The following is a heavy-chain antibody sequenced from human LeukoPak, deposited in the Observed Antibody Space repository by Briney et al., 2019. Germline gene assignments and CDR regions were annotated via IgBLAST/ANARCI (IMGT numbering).Heavy chain of an antibody. J-gene: IGHJ4*02. Sequence: SETLSLTCAVYGGSFSGYYWSWIRQPPGKGLEWIGEINHSGSTNYNPSLKSRVTISVDTSKNQFSLKLSSVTAADTAVYYCARGEYGDYVRYWGQGTLVTVSS. CDR2: INHSGST. CDR1: GGSFSGYY. CDR3: ARGEYGDYVRY. V-gene: IGHV4-34*01. D-gene: IGHD4-17*01.